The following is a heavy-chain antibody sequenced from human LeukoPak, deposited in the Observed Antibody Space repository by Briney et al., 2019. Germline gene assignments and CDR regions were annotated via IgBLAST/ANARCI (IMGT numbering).Heavy chain of an antibody. V-gene: IGHV3-21*01. CDR2: ISSSSSYI. Sequence: GGSLRLSCAVSGFTFSSYAMNWVRQAPCKGLEWVSSISSSSSYIHYADSVKGRFTISRDNAKNSLYLQMGSLRAEDTAVYYCARDEGKWQFVLGVLDFWGQGTLVTVSS. CDR1: GFTFSSYA. CDR3: ARDEGKWQFVLGVLDF. D-gene: IGHD3-10*01. J-gene: IGHJ4*02.